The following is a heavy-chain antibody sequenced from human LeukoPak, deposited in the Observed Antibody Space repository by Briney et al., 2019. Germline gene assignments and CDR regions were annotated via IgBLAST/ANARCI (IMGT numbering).Heavy chain of an antibody. J-gene: IGHJ6*03. CDR1: RGTLRSYA. V-gene: IGHV1-69*05. CDR2: LIPLYAKT. CDR3: ARGPHSSSYPYYRDV. D-gene: IGHD6-6*01. Sequence: SVHVSCQASRGTLRSYAFSWVGQAPGHGLEGTGGLIPLYAKTHYAQKFQGKVTFTTEESPATAFMELSRLTSEDTAVYYCARGPHSSSYPYYRDVWGKGTTVTVSS.